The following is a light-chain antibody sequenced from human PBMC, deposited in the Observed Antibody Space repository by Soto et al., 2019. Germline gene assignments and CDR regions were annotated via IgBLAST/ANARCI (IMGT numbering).Light chain of an antibody. Sequence: IQFTEAPSCLSASVGGRVTGTCRASQDIAIYLAWYQQKPGEAPKLLIYAASTLYGGVPTRFTGSGSGIQFALSFSSPLPEDFAPYHCQHLLLYSSPFRGGTKVDIK. V-gene: IGKV1-9*01. CDR3: QHLLLYSSP. CDR2: AAS. CDR1: QDIAIY. J-gene: IGKJ4*01.